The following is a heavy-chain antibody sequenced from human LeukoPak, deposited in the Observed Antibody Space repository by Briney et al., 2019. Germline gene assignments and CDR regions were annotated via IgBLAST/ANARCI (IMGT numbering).Heavy chain of an antibody. CDR2: ISGSGGSR. Sequence: GVSLRLSCAVSGFTFNSYAVNWVRNPPGKGLEWVSTISGSGGSRYYSDSVKGRFTISRDNSKNTLYLKMNGLRAEDTAVYYCAKSVNSDFWSGYYKLEETENYFDYWGQGTLVPVSS. D-gene: IGHD3-3*01. CDR1: GFTFNSYA. V-gene: IGHV3-23*01. CDR3: AKSVNSDFWSGYYKLEETENYFDY. J-gene: IGHJ4*02.